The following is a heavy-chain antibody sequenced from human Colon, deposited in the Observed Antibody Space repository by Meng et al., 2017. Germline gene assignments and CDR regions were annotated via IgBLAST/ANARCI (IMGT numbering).Heavy chain of an antibody. D-gene: IGHD2-21*02. CDR3: TTDLLAYCGGDCYPSFDY. J-gene: IGHJ4*02. V-gene: IGHV3-15*01. CDR1: GSTFSNAW. CDR2: IKSKTDGGTT. Sequence: GGSLRPSWAALGSTFSNAWMSWARQAPGKGLEWVGRIKSKTDGGTTDYAAPVKGRFTISRDDSKNTLYLQMNSPKTEDTAVYYCTTDLLAYCGGDCYPSFDYWGQGTLVTVSS.